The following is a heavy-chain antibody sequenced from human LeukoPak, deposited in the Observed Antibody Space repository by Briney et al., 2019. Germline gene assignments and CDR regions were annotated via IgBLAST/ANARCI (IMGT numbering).Heavy chain of an antibody. CDR3: ARDPYRAFGDY. Sequence: SETLSLTCTVSGGSISSYYWSWIRQPPGKGLEWIGYIYYSGSTNYNPSLKSRVTISVDTSKNQFSLKLSSVTAADTAVYYCARDPYRAFGDYWGQGTLVTVSS. CDR1: GGSISSYY. CDR2: IYYSGST. V-gene: IGHV4-59*01. D-gene: IGHD3-3*02. J-gene: IGHJ4*02.